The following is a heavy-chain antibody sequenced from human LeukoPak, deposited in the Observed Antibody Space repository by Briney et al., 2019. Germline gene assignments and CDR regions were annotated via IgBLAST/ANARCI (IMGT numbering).Heavy chain of an antibody. Sequence: GASVKVSCKASGYTFTDYYMHWVRQAPGQGLEWMGWINPNSGGTNYAQNYQGRVTMTRDTSISTAYMELSRLRSDDTAVYYCAREVGVVAHQGGWFDPWGQGTLVTVSS. CDR2: INPNSGGT. D-gene: IGHD2-2*01. V-gene: IGHV1-2*02. CDR3: AREVGVVAHQGGWFDP. J-gene: IGHJ5*02. CDR1: GYTFTDYY.